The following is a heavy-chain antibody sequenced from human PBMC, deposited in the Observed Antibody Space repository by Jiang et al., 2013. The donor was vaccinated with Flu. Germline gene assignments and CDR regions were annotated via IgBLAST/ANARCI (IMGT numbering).Heavy chain of an antibody. CDR2: ISYDGSNK. D-gene: IGHD5-18*01. Sequence: TFSNYAMHWVRQAPGKGLEWVAVISYDGSNKFYADSVKGRFTISRDNSKNTLYLQMNSLRAEDTAVYYCARDASSYGYFDSWGQGTLVTISS. CDR1: TFSNYA. CDR3: ARDASSYGYFDS. J-gene: IGHJ4*02. V-gene: IGHV3-30*01.